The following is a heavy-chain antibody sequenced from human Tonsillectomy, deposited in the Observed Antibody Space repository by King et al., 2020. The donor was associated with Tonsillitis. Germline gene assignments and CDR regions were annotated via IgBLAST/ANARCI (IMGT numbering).Heavy chain of an antibody. CDR3: ARDFRGNNWFDP. J-gene: IGHJ5*02. CDR1: GGSISSYY. D-gene: IGHD1-14*01. V-gene: IGHV4-59*01. CDR2: XXXXGXT. Sequence: QLQESGPGLVKPSETLSLTCTVSGGSISSYYWSWIRXXPGKGXXXIXXXXXXGXTXHXXSLKXXVTISVDTSKNQFSLKLSSVTAADTAVYYCARDFRGNNWFDPWGQGTLVTVSS.